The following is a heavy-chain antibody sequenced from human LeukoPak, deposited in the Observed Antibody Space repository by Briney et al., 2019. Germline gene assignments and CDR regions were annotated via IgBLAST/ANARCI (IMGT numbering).Heavy chain of an antibody. CDR1: GGSFSGYY. CDR3: ARPGTAMGSDAFDI. Sequence: PSETLSLTCAVYGGSFSGYYWSWIRQPPGKGLEWIGEINHSGSTNYNPSLKSRVTISVDTSKNQFSLKLSSVTAADTAVYYCARPGTAMGSDAFDIWGQGTMVTVSS. D-gene: IGHD5-18*01. J-gene: IGHJ3*02. V-gene: IGHV4-34*01. CDR2: INHSGST.